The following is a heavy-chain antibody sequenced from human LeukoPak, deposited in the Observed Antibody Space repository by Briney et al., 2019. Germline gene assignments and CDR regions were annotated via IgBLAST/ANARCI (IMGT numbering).Heavy chain of an antibody. J-gene: IGHJ4*02. D-gene: IGHD4-23*01. V-gene: IGHV3-9*01. CDR3: AKDIRPTTVVTIGSFDY. CDR1: GFTFDDYA. CDR2: ISWSPGSM. Sequence: PGGSLRLSCAASGFTFDDYAMHWVRQAPGKGLEWVSSISWSPGSMTYADSVKGRFTISRDNAKNSLYLQMNSLRAEDTALYYCAKDIRPTTVVTIGSFDYWGQGTLVTVSS.